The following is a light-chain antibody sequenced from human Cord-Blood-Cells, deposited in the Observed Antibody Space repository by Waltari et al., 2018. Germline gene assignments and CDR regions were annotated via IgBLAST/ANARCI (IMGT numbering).Light chain of an antibody. V-gene: IGLV2-14*01. J-gene: IGLJ1*01. Sequence: QSALTQPAPVSGPPGQSIPISCTGTSSDVGAYTYVPWHQQHPGKAPKLMSYDFSNRPSGVSNRFSGSKCGNTASLTISGLQAEYEADYYCSSYTSSSTRVFGTGTKVTVL. CDR3: SSYTSSSTRV. CDR1: SSDVGAYTY. CDR2: DFS.